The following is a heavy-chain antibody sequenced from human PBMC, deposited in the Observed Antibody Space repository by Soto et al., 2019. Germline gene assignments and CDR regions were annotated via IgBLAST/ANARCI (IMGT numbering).Heavy chain of an antibody. J-gene: IGHJ3*02. CDR2: IWYDGSNK. V-gene: IGHV3-33*01. Sequence: ESGGGVVQPGRSLRLSCAASGFTFSSYGMHWVRQAPGKGLEWVAVIWYDGSNKYYADSVKGRFTISRDNSKNTLYLQMNSLRAEDTAVYYCARDPLRYEQWLVLGAFDIWGQGTMVTVSS. CDR3: ARDPLRYEQWLVLGAFDI. D-gene: IGHD6-19*01. CDR1: GFTFSSYG.